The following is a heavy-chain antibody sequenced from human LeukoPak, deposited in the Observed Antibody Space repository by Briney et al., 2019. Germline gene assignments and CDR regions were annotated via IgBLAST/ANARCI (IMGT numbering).Heavy chain of an antibody. J-gene: IGHJ5*02. Sequence: ASVKVSCKASGYTFTSYDINWVRQATGQGLEWMGWMNPNSGNTGYAPKFQGRVTMTRNTSISTAYMELSSLRSEDTAVYYCARGSLPDSSSRYWFDPWGQGTLVTVSS. D-gene: IGHD6-13*01. V-gene: IGHV1-8*01. CDR1: GYTFTSYD. CDR3: ARGSLPDSSSRYWFDP. CDR2: MNPNSGNT.